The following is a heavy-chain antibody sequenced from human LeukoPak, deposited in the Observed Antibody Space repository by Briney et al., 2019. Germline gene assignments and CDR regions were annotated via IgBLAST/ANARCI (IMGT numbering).Heavy chain of an antibody. D-gene: IGHD2-8*01. J-gene: IGHJ4*02. CDR3: ARGGDCTNGVCYDFDY. CDR1: GYTFTNYD. Sequence: ASVKVSCKTSGYTFTNYDINWVRQAPGQRLEWMGWINAGNGNTKYSQEFQGRVTITRDTSASTAYMELSSLRSEDMAVYYCARGGDCTNGVCYDFDYWGQGTLVTVSS. CDR2: INAGNGNT. V-gene: IGHV1-3*03.